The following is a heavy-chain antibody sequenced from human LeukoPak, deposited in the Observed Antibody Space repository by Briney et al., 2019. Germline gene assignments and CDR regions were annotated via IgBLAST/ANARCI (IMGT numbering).Heavy chain of an antibody. CDR1: GFTFSSYS. D-gene: IGHD2-2*02. V-gene: IGHV3-21*01. CDR3: ARTQYCSSTSCYTLNWFDP. Sequence: GGSLRLSCAASGFTFSSYSMTWVRQAPGKGLEWVSSISSSSSYIYYADSVKGRFTISRDNAKNSLYLQMNSLRAEDTAVYYCARTQYCSSTSCYTLNWFDPWGQGTLVTVSS. J-gene: IGHJ5*02. CDR2: ISSSSSYI.